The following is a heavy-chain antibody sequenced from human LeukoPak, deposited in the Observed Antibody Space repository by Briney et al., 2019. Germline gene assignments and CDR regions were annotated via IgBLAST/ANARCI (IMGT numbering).Heavy chain of an antibody. J-gene: IGHJ4*02. CDR3: ARASYGGYFDY. Sequence: SETLSLTCTVSGGSISSYYWSWLRPPPGKGLEWIGYIVDSGSTNYNPSLKSRVTISVDTSTNQFSLKLSSVTAADTAVYYCARASYGGYFDYWGQGTLVTVSS. CDR2: IVDSGST. D-gene: IGHD4-23*01. V-gene: IGHV4-59*01. CDR1: GGSISSYY.